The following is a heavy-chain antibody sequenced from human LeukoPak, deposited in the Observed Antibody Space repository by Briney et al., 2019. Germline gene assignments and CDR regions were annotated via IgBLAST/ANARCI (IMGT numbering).Heavy chain of an antibody. CDR1: GLTVSGNY. CDR2: IYSGGST. Sequence: PGGSLRLSCVASGLTVSGNYLSWVRQAPGKGLEWVSVIYSGGSTYYADSAKGRFTISRDNSKNTLYLEMNSLRAEDTAVCYCARYEGYISSWYRFLDNWGQGTLVTVSS. CDR3: ARYEGYISSWYRFLDN. V-gene: IGHV3-53*01. D-gene: IGHD6-13*01. J-gene: IGHJ4*02.